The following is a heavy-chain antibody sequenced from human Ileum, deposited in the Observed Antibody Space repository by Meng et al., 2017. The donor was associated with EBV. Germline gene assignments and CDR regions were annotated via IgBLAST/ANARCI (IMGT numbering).Heavy chain of an antibody. V-gene: IGHV4-61*08. CDR2: IYNSGST. Sequence: QVQRQESGPGLLKPSETLSLTCSVSGGSVSSGGNYWSWIRQPPGKGLEWIGYIYNSGSTNYNPSLKSRVTISVDTSKNQFSLKLSSVTAADTAVYYCARDGYSSGSDWGQGTLVTVSS. CDR1: GGSVSSGGNY. CDR3: ARDGYSSGSD. D-gene: IGHD6-19*01. J-gene: IGHJ4*02.